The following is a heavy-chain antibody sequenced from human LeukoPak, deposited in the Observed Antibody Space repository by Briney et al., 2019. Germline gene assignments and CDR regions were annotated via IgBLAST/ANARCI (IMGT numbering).Heavy chain of an antibody. V-gene: IGHV4-34*01. CDR1: GGSFSGYY. J-gene: IGHJ6*04. CDR2: INHSGST. CDR3: AREKLWFGELLYEEMDV. Sequence: PSETLSLTCAVYGGSFSGYYWSLIRQPPGKGLEWIGEINHSGSTNYNPSLKSRVTISVDTSKNQFSLKLSSVTAADTAVYYCAREKLWFGELLYEEMDVWGKGTTVTVSS. D-gene: IGHD3-10*01.